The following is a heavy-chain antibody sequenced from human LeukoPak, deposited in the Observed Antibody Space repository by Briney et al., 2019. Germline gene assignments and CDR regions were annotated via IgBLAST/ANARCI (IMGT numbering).Heavy chain of an antibody. V-gene: IGHV1-8*01. CDR3: ARGSSGAVAGTSGA. CDR1: GYTFTSYD. Sequence: EAPVKVSCKASGYTFTSYDINWVRQATGQGLEWMGWMNPNSGNTGYAQKFQGRVTMTRNTSISTAYMELSSLRSEDTAVYYCARGSSGAVAGTSGAWGQGTLVTVSS. D-gene: IGHD6-19*01. J-gene: IGHJ5*02. CDR2: MNPNSGNT.